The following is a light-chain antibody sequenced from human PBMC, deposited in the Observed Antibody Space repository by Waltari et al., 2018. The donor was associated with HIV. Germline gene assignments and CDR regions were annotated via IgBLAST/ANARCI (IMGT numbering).Light chain of an antibody. V-gene: IGKV4-1*01. CDR3: QQYYNTPFT. CDR2: WAS. CDR1: QSVLYSSNNKNY. J-gene: IGKJ3*01. Sequence: DIVMTQSPDSLAVSLGERATINCKSSQSVLYSSNNKNYLAWYQQKPGQPPELLIYWASTRESGVPDRFSGSGSATEFTLTISSLQAEDVAVYYCQQYYNTPFTFGPGTKVDI.